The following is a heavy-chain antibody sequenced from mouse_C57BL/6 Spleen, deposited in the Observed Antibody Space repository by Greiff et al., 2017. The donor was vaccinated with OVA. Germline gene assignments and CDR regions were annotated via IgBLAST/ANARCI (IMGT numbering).Heavy chain of an antibody. J-gene: IGHJ2*01. V-gene: IGHV1-82*01. D-gene: IGHD2-4*01. CDR3: ARWGYDYDVTYFDY. CDR2: IYPGDGDT. Sequence: VQLQQSGPELVKPGASVKISCKASGYAFSSSWTNWVKQRPGQGLEWIGRIYPGDGDTDYNGKFQGKATMTADKSSCTAYMQLSSLTSADSAVYFCARWGYDYDVTYFDYWGQGTTLTVSS. CDR1: GYAFSSSW.